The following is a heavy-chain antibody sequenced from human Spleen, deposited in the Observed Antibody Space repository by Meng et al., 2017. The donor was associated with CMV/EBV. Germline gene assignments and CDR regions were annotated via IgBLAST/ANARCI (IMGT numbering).Heavy chain of an antibody. D-gene: IGHD3-3*01. V-gene: IGHV3-23*03. J-gene: IGHJ6*02. CDR1: GFTFSSYA. CDR2: IYSGGSST. CDR3: ARRGEWLFRSGYGMDV. Sequence: GGSLRLSCAASGFTFSSYAMSWVRQAPGKGLEWVSVIYSGGSSTSYADSVKGRFTISRDNSKNTLYLQMNSLRAEDTAVYYCARRGEWLFRSGYGMDVWGQGTTVTVSS.